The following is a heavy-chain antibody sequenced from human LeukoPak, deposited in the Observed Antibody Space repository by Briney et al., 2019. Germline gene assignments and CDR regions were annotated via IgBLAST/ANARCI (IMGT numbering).Heavy chain of an antibody. CDR3: AKIVGVTMVRGRLDAFDI. D-gene: IGHD3-10*01. CDR2: IYSGGST. CDR1: GFTVSSNY. J-gene: IGHJ3*02. V-gene: IGHV3-53*01. Sequence: GGSLRLSCAASGFTVSSNYMSWVRQAPGKGLEWVSVIYSGGSTYYADSVKGRFTISRDNSKNTLYLQMNSLRAEDTAVYYCAKIVGVTMVRGRLDAFDIWGQGTMVTVSS.